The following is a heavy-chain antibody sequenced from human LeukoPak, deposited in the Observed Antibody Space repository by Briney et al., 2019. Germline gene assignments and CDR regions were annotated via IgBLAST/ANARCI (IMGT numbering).Heavy chain of an antibody. V-gene: IGHV3-64*04. CDR2: ISSNGGST. CDR1: GFTFSSYA. D-gene: IGHD2-21*02. Sequence: PGGSLRLSCAASGFTFSSYAMHWVRQAPGKGLEYVSAISSNGGSTYYADSVKGRFTISRDNSKNTLYLQMNSLRAEDTAVYYCARHIVVVTASFDYWGQGTLVTVSS. J-gene: IGHJ4*02. CDR3: ARHIVVVTASFDY.